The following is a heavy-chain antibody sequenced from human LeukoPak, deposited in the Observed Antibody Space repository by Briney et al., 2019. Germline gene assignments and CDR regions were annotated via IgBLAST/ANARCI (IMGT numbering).Heavy chain of an antibody. CDR2: IKQDGSEK. J-gene: IGHJ4*02. CDR1: GFTFNNYW. V-gene: IGHV3-7*03. Sequence: GGALRLSCAGSGFTFNNYWMSWVRQAPGKGLEWVANIKQDGSEKYYVDSVKGRFTISRDNAKNSLYLQMNSLRAEDTAVYYCARGDGYNSYYFDYWGQGTLVTVSS. D-gene: IGHD5-24*01. CDR3: ARGDGYNSYYFDY.